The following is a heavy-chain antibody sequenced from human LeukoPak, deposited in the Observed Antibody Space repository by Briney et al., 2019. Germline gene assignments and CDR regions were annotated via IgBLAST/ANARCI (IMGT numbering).Heavy chain of an antibody. CDR1: GFAFSNVW. CDR3: ETHPNEACSNGVCSNN. V-gene: IGHV3-7*01. J-gene: IGHJ4*02. D-gene: IGHD2-8*01. CDR2: RNQDGSQK. Sequence: GGSLSPSCAASGFAFSNVWMTWFRPAPGKGLEWVAIRNQDGSQKYYVDSEKGRFTISRDNAKNSLSLEMNSLRPEDTAVYYCETHPNEACSNGVCSNNWGQGTLVTVSS.